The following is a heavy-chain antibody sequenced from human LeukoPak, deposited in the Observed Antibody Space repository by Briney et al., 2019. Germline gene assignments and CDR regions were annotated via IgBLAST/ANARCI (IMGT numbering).Heavy chain of an antibody. CDR1: GFTFSSYA. Sequence: GGSLRLSCAASGFTFSSYAMHWVRQAPGKGLEWVAVISYDGSNKYYADSVKGRFTISRDNSKNTLYLQMNSLRAEDTAVYYCAKDFTMVRGVPSYWGQGTLVTVSS. V-gene: IGHV3-30-3*01. D-gene: IGHD3-10*01. CDR2: ISYDGSNK. CDR3: AKDFTMVRGVPSY. J-gene: IGHJ4*02.